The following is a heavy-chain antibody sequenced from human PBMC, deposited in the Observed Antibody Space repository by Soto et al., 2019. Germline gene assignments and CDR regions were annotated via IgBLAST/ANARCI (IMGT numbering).Heavy chain of an antibody. CDR3: TGEVASGY. V-gene: IGHV3-30*03. Sequence: QVQLVESGGGVVQPGRSLRLSCAVSGFTVSTYGMHWVRQAPGKGLEWVAVISRDGGTKYYADSVKGRFTISRVNFRNTLFLEMNSLRGDDMAVDYCTGEVASGYWGQGTLVTVSS. J-gene: IGHJ4*02. D-gene: IGHD2-8*02. CDR1: GFTVSTYG. CDR2: ISRDGGTK.